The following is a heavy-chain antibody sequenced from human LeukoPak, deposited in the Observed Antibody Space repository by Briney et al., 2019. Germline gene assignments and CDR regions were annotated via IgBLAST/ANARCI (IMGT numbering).Heavy chain of an antibody. D-gene: IGHD4-11*01. J-gene: IGHJ4*02. CDR1: GGSISSGSYY. CDR3: ARAAYSNYGEFDY. Sequence: SQTLSLTCTVSGGSISSGSYYWSWIRQPPGKGLEWIGSIYHSGSTYYNPSLKSRVTISVDTSKNQFSLKLSSVTAADTAVYYCARAAYSNYGEFDYWGQGTLVTVSS. V-gene: IGHV4-39*07. CDR2: IYHSGST.